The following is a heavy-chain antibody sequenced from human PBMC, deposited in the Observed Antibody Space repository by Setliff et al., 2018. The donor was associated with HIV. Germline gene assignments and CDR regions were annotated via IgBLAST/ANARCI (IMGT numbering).Heavy chain of an antibody. CDR2: IYYTGTT. Sequence: SETLSLTCTVYGGSISSSNFYWVWIRQSPGKGLEWIGSIYYTGTTNYNPSLKSRVTLSLDTSKNQFSLKVTSVTAADTAVYYCARRAAATTNFDYWGQGTLVTVSS. D-gene: IGHD1-26*01. CDR3: ARRAAATTNFDY. J-gene: IGHJ4*02. CDR1: GGSISSSNFY. V-gene: IGHV4-39*07.